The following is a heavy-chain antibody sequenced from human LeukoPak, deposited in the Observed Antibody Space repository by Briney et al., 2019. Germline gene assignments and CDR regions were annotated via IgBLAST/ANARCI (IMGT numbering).Heavy chain of an antibody. V-gene: IGHV3-9*01. D-gene: IGHD3-10*01. CDR3: AKGHGSGSYYSTFDY. J-gene: IGHJ4*02. CDR1: GFTFDDYA. Sequence: EPGRSLRLSCAASGFTFDDYAMPWVRQAPGKGLEWVSGISWNSGSIGYADSVKGRSTISRDNAKNSLYLQMNSLRAEDTALYYCAKGHGSGSYYSTFDYWGQGTLVTVSS. CDR2: ISWNSGSI.